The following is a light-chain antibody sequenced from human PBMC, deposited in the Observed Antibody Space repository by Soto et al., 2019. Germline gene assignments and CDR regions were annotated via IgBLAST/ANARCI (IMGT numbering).Light chain of an antibody. CDR3: SSYTSSSTVV. V-gene: IGLV2-14*01. CDR2: DVS. J-gene: IGLJ2*01. Sequence: QSALTQPASVSGSPGQSITISCTGTTSDVGGYNYVSWYQQHPGKAPNLMIYDVSNRPSGVSNRFSGSKSGNTASLTISGLQAEDEVDYYCSSYTSSSTVVFGGGTKLTVL. CDR1: TSDVGGYNY.